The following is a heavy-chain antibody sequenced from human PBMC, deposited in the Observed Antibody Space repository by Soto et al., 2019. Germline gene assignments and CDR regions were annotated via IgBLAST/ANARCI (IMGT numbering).Heavy chain of an antibody. J-gene: IGHJ4*02. Sequence: SVKVSCKASGGTFNSHSISWVRQAPGQGLEWMGGIIPIFGTANYAQKFQGRVTITADESTSTAYMELSSLRSEATAVYYCARDGIAAAGTEGFDYWGQGPLVTVSS. CDR3: ARDGIAAAGTEGFDY. CDR1: GGTFNSHS. D-gene: IGHD6-13*01. V-gene: IGHV1-69*13. CDR2: IIPIFGTA.